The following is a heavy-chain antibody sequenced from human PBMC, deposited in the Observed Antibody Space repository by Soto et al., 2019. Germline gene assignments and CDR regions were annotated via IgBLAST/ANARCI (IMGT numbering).Heavy chain of an antibody. V-gene: IGHV4-34*04. J-gene: IGHJ5*02. CDR1: GGSFSGYY. CDR2: INHSGTT. D-gene: IGHD3-10*01. Sequence: SESLSLTCAVYGGSFSGYYWSWIRPPPGRGLEWIGEINHSGTTNNNPSLKSRATISVDTSKNQFSLKVSSVTAADTAVYYCARRTAVVSETYYNSWFEPWGQGTLVTVSS. CDR3: ARRTAVVSETYYNSWFEP.